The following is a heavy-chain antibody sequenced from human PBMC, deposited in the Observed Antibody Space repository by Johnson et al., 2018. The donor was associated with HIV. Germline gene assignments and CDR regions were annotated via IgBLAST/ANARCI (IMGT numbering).Heavy chain of an antibody. CDR1: GFTVSSNY. CDR3: TRVVVITQEK. D-gene: IGHD3-22*01. V-gene: IGHV3-66*01. J-gene: IGHJ3*01. Sequence: VQLVESRGGLVQPGGSLRLSCAASGFTVSSNYMSWVRQAPGKGLEWVSVIYSGGSTYYADSVKGRFSISRDDSKNTLYLQMNNLKTEDTALYYCTRVVVITQEKWGQGTMVTVSS. CDR2: IYSGGST.